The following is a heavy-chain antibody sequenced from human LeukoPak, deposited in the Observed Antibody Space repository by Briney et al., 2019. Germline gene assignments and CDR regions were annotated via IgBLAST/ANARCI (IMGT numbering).Heavy chain of an antibody. V-gene: IGHV3-23*01. CDR3: AKDFVRREVGTRGAFDI. CDR2: ISGSGGST. CDR1: GFTFSSYA. Sequence: GGSLRLSCAASGFTFSSYAMSWVRQAPGKGLEWVSAISGSGGSTYYADSVKGRFTISRDNSKNTLYLQMNSLRAEDTAVYYCAKDFVRREVGTRGAFDIWGQGTMVTVSS. J-gene: IGHJ3*02. D-gene: IGHD1/OR15-1a*01.